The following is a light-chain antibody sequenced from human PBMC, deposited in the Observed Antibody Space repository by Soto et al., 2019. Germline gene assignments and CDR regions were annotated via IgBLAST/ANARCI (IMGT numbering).Light chain of an antibody. CDR2: DAS. CDR3: QQYHSYWT. CDR1: QNIRSR. Sequence: DFHMTHSPSTLSASALDRVTITFRSSQNIRSRLSWFQQKPGKAPKLLIYDASSLESGVPQRFSGSGSGTEFTLTISSLQTDDFSTYYCQQYHSYWTFGQGTKVDIK. J-gene: IGKJ1*01. V-gene: IGKV1-5*01.